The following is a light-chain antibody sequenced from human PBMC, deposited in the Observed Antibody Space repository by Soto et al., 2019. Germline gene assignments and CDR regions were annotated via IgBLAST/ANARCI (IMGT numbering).Light chain of an antibody. CDR3: SSYTSSITLYV. V-gene: IGLV2-14*01. J-gene: IGLJ1*01. CDR2: EVS. Sequence: ALTQPASVSGSPGQSITISCTGTSSDVGGYNYVSWYQQHPGKAPKLMIYEVSNRPSGVSNRFSGSKSGNTASLTISGLQAEDEADYYCSSYTSSITLYVFGTGTKVTVL. CDR1: SSDVGGYNY.